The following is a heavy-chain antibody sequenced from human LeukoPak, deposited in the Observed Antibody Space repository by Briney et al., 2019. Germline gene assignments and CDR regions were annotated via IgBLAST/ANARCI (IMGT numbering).Heavy chain of an antibody. D-gene: IGHD4-17*01. CDR2: ISSSSSSI. J-gene: IGHJ4*02. CDR1: GFMFRSYS. Sequence: PGGSLRLSCAASGFMFRSYSMNWVRQAPGKGLGWVSYISSSSSSIYYADSVKGRFTISRDNAKNSLYLQMNSLRAEDTAVYYCARPFGRYGDYENYYFDYWGQGTLVTVSS. V-gene: IGHV3-48*01. CDR3: ARPFGRYGDYENYYFDY.